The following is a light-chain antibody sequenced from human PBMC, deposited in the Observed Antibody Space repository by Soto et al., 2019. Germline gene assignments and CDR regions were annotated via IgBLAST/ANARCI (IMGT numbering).Light chain of an antibody. V-gene: IGKV3-15*01. Sequence: EIVMTQSPATLSVSPGERATLSCRASQSVSSNLAWYQQKPGQAPRLLIYGASTRATGIPARFSGSGSGTEFTLTFGSLHFEVFAVYNFQQYNNWLGTFGQGTKV. CDR1: QSVSSN. J-gene: IGKJ1*01. CDR2: GAS. CDR3: QQYNNWLGT.